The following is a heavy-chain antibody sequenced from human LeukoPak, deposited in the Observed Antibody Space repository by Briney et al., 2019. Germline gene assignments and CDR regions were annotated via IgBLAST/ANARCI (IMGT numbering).Heavy chain of an antibody. V-gene: IGHV3-30*04. J-gene: IGHJ4*02. CDR3: ARGEAVAGLDY. D-gene: IGHD6-19*01. CDR1: GFTFSSYA. CDR2: ISYDGSNK. Sequence: GRSLRLSCAASGFTFSSYAMHWVRQAPGKGLEWVAVISYDGSNKYYADSVKGRFTISRDNSKNTLYLQMNSLRAEDTAVYYCARGEAVAGLDYWGQGTLVTVSS.